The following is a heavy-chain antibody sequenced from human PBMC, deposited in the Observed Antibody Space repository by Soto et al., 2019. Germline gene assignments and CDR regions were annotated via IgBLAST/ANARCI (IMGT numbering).Heavy chain of an antibody. V-gene: IGHV1-3*01. CDR3: ARNWNTAMPTGEKYYYYYMDV. CDR2: INAGNGNT. Sequence: ASVKVSCKASGYTFTSYAMHWVRQAPGQRLEWMGWINAGNGNTKYSQKFQGRVTITRDTSASTAYMELSSLRSEDTAVYYCARNWNTAMPTGEKYYYYYMDVWGKGTTVTVSS. CDR1: GYTFTSYA. D-gene: IGHD5-18*01. J-gene: IGHJ6*03.